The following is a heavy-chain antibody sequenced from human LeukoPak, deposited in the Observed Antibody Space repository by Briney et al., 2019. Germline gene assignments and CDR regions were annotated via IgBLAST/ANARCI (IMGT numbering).Heavy chain of an antibody. CDR2: ISSSGSTI. CDR1: GFTFSDYY. J-gene: IGHJ4*02. V-gene: IGHV3-11*01. Sequence: PGGSLRLSCAASGFTFSDYYMSWIRQAPGKGLEWVSYISSSGSTIYYADSVKGRSTISRDNAKNSLYLQMNSLRAEDTAVYYCARDILYYDSRTVFDYWGQGTLVTVSS. D-gene: IGHD3-3*01. CDR3: ARDILYYDSRTVFDY.